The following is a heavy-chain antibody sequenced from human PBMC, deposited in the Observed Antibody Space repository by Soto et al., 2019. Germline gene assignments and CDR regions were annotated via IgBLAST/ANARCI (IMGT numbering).Heavy chain of an antibody. J-gene: IGHJ4*02. Sequence: ASVKVSCKASGFTFTSSAVQWVRQARGQRLEWIGWIVVGSGNTNYAQKFQERVTITRDMSTSTAYMELSSLRSEDTAVYYCAAVMEWLPYYFDYWGQGTLVTVSS. CDR1: GFTFTSSA. D-gene: IGHD5-12*01. V-gene: IGHV1-58*01. CDR2: IVVGSGNT. CDR3: AAVMEWLPYYFDY.